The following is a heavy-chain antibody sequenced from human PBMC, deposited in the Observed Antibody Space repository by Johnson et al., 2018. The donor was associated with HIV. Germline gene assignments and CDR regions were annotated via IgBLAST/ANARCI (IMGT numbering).Heavy chain of an antibody. CDR2: INWNGGST. J-gene: IGHJ3*02. V-gene: IGHV3-20*04. CDR1: GFTFDDYG. D-gene: IGHD5-24*01. Sequence: VQLVESGGRVVRPGGSLRLSCAASGFTFDDYGMSWVRQAPGKGLEWVSGINWNGGSTGYADSVKGRFTISRDNAKNSLYLQMGSLRAEDMAVYYCARVGDGNNKNAFDIWGQGTMVTVSS. CDR3: ARVGDGNNKNAFDI.